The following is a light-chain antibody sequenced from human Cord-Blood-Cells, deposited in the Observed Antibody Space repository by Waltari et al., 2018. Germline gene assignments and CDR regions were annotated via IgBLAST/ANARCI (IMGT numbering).Light chain of an antibody. CDR2: DVS. CDR1: SSDVGGYNY. Sequence: QSALTQPASVSGSPGQSITISCTGTSSDVGGYNYVSWYQQHPGTAPKLMIYDVSNRPSGVSNRFTGYKSCNTASLTISGLQAEDEADYYCSSYTSSSLWVFGGGTKLTVL. J-gene: IGLJ3*02. V-gene: IGLV2-14*01. CDR3: SSYTSSSLWV.